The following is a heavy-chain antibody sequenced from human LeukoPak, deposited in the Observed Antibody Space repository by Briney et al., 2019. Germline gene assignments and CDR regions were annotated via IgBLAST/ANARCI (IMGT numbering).Heavy chain of an antibody. V-gene: IGHV1-3*01. CDR2: INAGNGNT. CDR3: ARDAALAGAGFFDY. D-gene: IGHD6-19*01. J-gene: IGHJ4*02. Sequence: ASVKVSCKASGYTFTSYAMHWVRQAPGQRLEWMGWINAGNGNTKYSQKFQGRVTITRDTSASTAYMELSSLRSEDTAVYYCARDAALAGAGFFDYWGKGTRVTVS. CDR1: GYTFTSYA.